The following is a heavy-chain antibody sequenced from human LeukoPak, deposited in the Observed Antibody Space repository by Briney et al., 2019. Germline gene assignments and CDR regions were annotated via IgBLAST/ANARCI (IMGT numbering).Heavy chain of an antibody. CDR2: ISWNSGSI. Sequence: PGGSLRLSCAASGLTFDDYGMHWVRQVPGKGLEWVSSISWNSGSIGYAGSVKGRFTISRDNAKDSLYLQMNSLRAEDTALYYCARGFGYTTYATYFQHWGQGTLVTVSS. D-gene: IGHD1-1*01. CDR3: ARGFGYTTYATYFQH. CDR1: GLTFDDYG. J-gene: IGHJ1*01. V-gene: IGHV3-9*01.